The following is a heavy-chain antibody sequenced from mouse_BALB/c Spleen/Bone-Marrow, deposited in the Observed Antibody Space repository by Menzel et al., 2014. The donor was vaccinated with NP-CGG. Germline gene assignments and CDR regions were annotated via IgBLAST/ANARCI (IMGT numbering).Heavy chain of an antibody. V-gene: IGHV5-6-3*01. CDR1: GFTFSSYG. J-gene: IGHJ4*01. CDR2: INSNGGST. Sequence: EVQRAESGGGLVQPGGSLNLSCAASGFTFSSYGMSWVRQTPDKRLELVATINSNGGSTYYPDSVKGRFTISRDNAKNTLYLQMSSLKSEDTAMYYCARDGYYVFYAMDYWGQGTSVTVPS. CDR3: ARDGYYVFYAMDY. D-gene: IGHD2-3*01.